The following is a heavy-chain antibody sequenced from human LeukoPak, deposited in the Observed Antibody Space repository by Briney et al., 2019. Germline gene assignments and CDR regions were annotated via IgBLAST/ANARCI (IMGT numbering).Heavy chain of an antibody. J-gene: IGHJ4*02. V-gene: IGHV2-5*01. D-gene: IGHD6-6*01. CDR2: IYWNDDK. CDR3: ARRGISSSADY. Sequence: SGPTLVNPTPTLTLTCTFSGVSLSTRGVGVGWIRQPSGKALEWLPFIYWNDDKRYSPSLKNRLTITKDTSKNQVVLTMTNMDPVDTATYYCARRGISSSADYWGQGTLVTVSS. CDR1: GVSLSTRGVG.